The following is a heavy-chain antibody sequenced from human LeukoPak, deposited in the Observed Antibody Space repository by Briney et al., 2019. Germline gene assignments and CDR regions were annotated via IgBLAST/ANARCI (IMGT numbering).Heavy chain of an antibody. CDR2: ISSSSSTI. V-gene: IGHV3-48*01. Sequence: GGSLRLSCAASGFTFSSYSMNWVRQAPGKGLEWASYISSSSSTIYYADSVKGRFTISRDNAKNSLYLQMSSLRAQDTAVYYCAKTDCTSSSCYTIDPWGQGTLVTVSS. D-gene: IGHD2-2*02. CDR1: GFTFSSYS. J-gene: IGHJ5*02. CDR3: AKTDCTSSSCYTIDP.